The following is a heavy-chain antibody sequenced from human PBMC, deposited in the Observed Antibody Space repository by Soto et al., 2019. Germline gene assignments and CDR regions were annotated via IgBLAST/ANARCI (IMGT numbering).Heavy chain of an antibody. J-gene: IGHJ3*02. CDR2: IKSKTDGGTT. CDR1: GFTFSNAW. D-gene: IGHD4-17*01. V-gene: IGHV3-15*01. CDR3: ARERVTTVRRDTFEI. Sequence: PGGSLRLSCAASGFTFSNAWMSWVRQAPGKGLEWVGRIKSKTDGGTTDYAAPVKGRVTISRDDSKNTLYLQMNSLKTEDTAVYYCARERVTTVRRDTFEIWGQGTMVTVSS.